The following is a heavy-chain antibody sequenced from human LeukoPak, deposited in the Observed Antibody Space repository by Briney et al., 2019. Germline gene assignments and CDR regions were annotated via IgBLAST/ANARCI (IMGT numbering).Heavy chain of an antibody. D-gene: IGHD3-10*01. J-gene: IGHJ4*02. Sequence: GSLRLSCAASGFTFSSYGMHWVRQAPGKGLEWVAVISYDGSNKYYADSVKGRFTISRDNSKNTLYLQMNSLRAEDTAVYYCAKDEVLLLWFGELGYWGQGTLVTVSS. CDR2: ISYDGSNK. CDR1: GFTFSSYG. V-gene: IGHV3-30*18. CDR3: AKDEVLLLWFGELGY.